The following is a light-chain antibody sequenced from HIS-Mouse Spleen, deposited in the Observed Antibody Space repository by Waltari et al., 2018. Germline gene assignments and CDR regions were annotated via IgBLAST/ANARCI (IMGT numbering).Light chain of an antibody. V-gene: IGLV3-19*01. CDR3: NSRDSSGNHLSV. Sequence: SSELTQDPAVSVAFGQTVRITCQGDSLRSYYASWYQQKPGQAPVLVIYGKNNRPSGIPDRFSGSSSGNTASLTITGAQAEDEADYYCNSRDSSGNHLSVFGTGTKVTVL. J-gene: IGLJ1*01. CDR1: SLRSYY. CDR2: GKN.